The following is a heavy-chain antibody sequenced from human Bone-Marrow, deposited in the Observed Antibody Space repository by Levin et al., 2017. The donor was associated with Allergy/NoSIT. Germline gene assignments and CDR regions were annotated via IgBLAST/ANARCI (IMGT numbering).Heavy chain of an antibody. D-gene: IGHD2-8*01. J-gene: IGHJ3*02. CDR3: ESASQSLVDVNPFDM. V-gene: IGHV3-9*01. CDR1: GFRFDDYA. CDR2: ISWNDGRI. Sequence: GGSLRLSCAGSGFRFDDYAMHWVRQAPGKGLEWVSGISWNDGRIGYADSVKGRFTISRDNAKNSLSLEMNSLRPEDTALYYCESASQSLVDVNPFDMWAQGTLVTVSS.